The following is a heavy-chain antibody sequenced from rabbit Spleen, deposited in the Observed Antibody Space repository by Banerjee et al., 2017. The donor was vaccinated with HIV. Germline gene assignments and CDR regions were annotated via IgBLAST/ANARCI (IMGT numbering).Heavy chain of an antibody. J-gene: IGHJ6*01. V-gene: IGHV1S45*01. CDR1: GFSFNDKDV. CDR3: ARDTSSSFSSYGMDL. Sequence: QEQLEESGGDLVKPGASLTLTCTASGFSFNDKDVMCWVRQAPGKGLEWIACVYAGSSGSTYSATWAKGRFTISKTSSTTVTLQMTSLTAADTATYFCARDTSSSFSSYGMDLWGPGPWSP. CDR2: VYAGSSGST. D-gene: IGHD1-1*01.